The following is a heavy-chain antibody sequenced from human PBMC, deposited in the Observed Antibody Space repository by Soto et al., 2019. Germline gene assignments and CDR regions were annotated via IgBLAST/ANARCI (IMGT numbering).Heavy chain of an antibody. Sequence: QVQLVQSGAEVKKPGSSVKVSCKASGGTFSSYAISWVRQAPGQGLEWMGGIIPIFGTANYAQKFRARVTITADESTSTAYRELSSLRSEDTAVYYSARQSRYCSGGSCYCLPGIDYWGQGTLVTVSS. J-gene: IGHJ4*02. CDR1: GGTFSSYA. D-gene: IGHD2-15*01. CDR3: ARQSRYCSGGSCYCLPGIDY. V-gene: IGHV1-69*12. CDR2: IIPIFGTA.